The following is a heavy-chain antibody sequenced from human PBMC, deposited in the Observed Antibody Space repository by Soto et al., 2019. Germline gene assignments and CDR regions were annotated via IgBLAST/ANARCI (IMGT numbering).Heavy chain of an antibody. CDR3: ARGLELVVPAAGYYYYMDV. CDR2: TYYRSKWYN. J-gene: IGHJ6*03. CDR1: GDSVSSNSAA. V-gene: IGHV6-1*01. Sequence: QSQTLSLTCAISGDSVSSNSAAWNWIRQSPSRGLEWLGRTYYRSKWYNDYAVSVKSRITINPDTSKNQFSLQLNSVTPEDTAVYYCARGLELVVPAAGYYYYMDVWGKGTTVTVSS. D-gene: IGHD2-2*01.